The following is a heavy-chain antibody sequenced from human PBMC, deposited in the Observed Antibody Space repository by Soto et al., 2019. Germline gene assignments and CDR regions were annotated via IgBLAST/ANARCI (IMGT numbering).Heavy chain of an antibody. CDR3: ARYFHTYSGPPI. V-gene: IGHV4-38-2*01. D-gene: IGHD5-12*01. CDR1: GYVITSGYY. J-gene: IGHJ4*02. Sequence: PSETLSLTCVVSGYVITSGYYWGWIRQPPGKGLEWIGTVDHSGSTYYDPSLQGRVTISIDTSKNQFSLKLTSVTAADTALYYRARYFHTYSGPPIWGQGTLVTVSS. CDR2: VDHSGST.